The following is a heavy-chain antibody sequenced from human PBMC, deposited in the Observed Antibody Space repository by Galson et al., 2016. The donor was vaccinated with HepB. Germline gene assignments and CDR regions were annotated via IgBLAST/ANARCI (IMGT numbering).Heavy chain of an antibody. J-gene: IGHJ4*02. CDR3: ARERPDFSDTTGYSGGFDN. CDR1: NGSITSSNW. CDR2: IHHTGSS. D-gene: IGHD3-22*01. Sequence: ETLSLTCIVSNGSITSSNWWSWVRQPPGKGLEWIGDIHHTGSSTYNPSLKVRLTISVDKSNNQLSLRLTSVTAADTAVYYCARERPDFSDTTGYSGGFDNWGQGTLVTVSS. V-gene: IGHV4/OR15-8*01.